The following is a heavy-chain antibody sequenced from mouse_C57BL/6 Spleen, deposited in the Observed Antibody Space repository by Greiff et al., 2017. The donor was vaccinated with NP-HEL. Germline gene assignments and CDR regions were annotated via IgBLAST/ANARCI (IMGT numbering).Heavy chain of an antibody. V-gene: IGHV5-4*01. D-gene: IGHD2-4*01. CDR2: ISDGGSYT. Sequence: EVKVVESGGGLVKPGGSLKLSCAASGFTFSSYAMSWVRQTPEKRLEWVATISDGGSYTYYPDNVKGRFTISRDNAKNNLYLQMSHLKSEDTAMYYCAREGDYDVRYFDVWGTGTMVTVSS. CDR1: GFTFSSYA. CDR3: AREGDYDVRYFDV. J-gene: IGHJ1*03.